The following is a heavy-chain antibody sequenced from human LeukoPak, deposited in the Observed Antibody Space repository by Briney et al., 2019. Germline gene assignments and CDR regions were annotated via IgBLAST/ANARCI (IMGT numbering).Heavy chain of an antibody. CDR2: IIPIFGTA. V-gene: IGHV1-69*06. J-gene: IGHJ4*02. D-gene: IGHD6-19*01. CDR3: ARVQQWLVLRTYYFDY. Sequence: ASVKVSCKASGYTFTDYYLHWVRQAPGQGLEWMGGIIPIFGTANYAQKFQGRVTITADKSTSTAYMELSSLRSEDTAVYYCARVQQWLVLRTYYFDYWGQGTLVTVSS. CDR1: GYTFTDYY.